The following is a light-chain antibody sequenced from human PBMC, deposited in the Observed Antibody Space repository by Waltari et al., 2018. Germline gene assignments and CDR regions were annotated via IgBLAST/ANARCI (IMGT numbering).Light chain of an antibody. CDR2: DVS. CDR1: SSAIGNYNF. V-gene: IGLV2-23*02. Sequence: QSALTQPASVSGSPGQSITISCTGTSSAIGNYNFVSWYQHQPGQAPKLVIYDVSARPSGVSNRFSGSKSGNTASLTISGLQPEDEADYYCCSYVDTTSWLFGGGTKLTVL. CDR3: CSYVDTTSWL. J-gene: IGLJ3*02.